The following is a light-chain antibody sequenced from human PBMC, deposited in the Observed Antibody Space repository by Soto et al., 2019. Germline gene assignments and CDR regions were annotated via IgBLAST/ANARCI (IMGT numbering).Light chain of an antibody. J-gene: IGKJ1*01. Sequence: IVLTQSPCTLSLSPGDRATLSCRASQSVSTSYLAWYQQKPGQAPRLLIYGASSRATGIPERFSGSGSGTDFTLTISGLAPEDFEVYYCQQYGNSRGTFGQGTKVDIK. CDR2: GAS. CDR3: QQYGNSRGT. CDR1: QSVSTSY. V-gene: IGKV3-20*01.